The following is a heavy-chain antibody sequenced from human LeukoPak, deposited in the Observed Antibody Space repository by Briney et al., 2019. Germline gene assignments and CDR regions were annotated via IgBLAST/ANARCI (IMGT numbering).Heavy chain of an antibody. J-gene: IGHJ3*02. CDR2: INSDGSST. V-gene: IGHV3-74*01. CDR1: GFTFSSYW. Sequence: PGGSLRLSCAASGFTFSSYWMHWVRQAPGKGLVWVSRINSDGSSTSYADSVKGRFTISRDNAKNTLYLQMNSLRAEDTAVYYCARVGGSSGYYSKDAFDIWGQGTMVTVSS. D-gene: IGHD3-22*01. CDR3: ARVGGSSGYYSKDAFDI.